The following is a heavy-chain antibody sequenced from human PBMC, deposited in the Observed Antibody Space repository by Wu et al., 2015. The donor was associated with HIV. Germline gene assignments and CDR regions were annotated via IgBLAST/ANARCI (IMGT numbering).Heavy chain of an antibody. V-gene: IGHV1-8*03. Sequence: QVQLVQSGAEVKKPGAAVKVSCKTSGYTFNTYDINWLRQATGQGLEWMAWMNPSSGNRVYAQKFVGRVTITSNTSMSTAYLELSSLRSDDTAVYYCAREIAAAGTGGYYYYGMDVWGQGTTVTVSS. CDR2: MNPSSGNR. CDR1: GYTFNTYD. CDR3: AREIAAAGTGGYYYYGMDV. J-gene: IGHJ6*02. D-gene: IGHD6-13*01.